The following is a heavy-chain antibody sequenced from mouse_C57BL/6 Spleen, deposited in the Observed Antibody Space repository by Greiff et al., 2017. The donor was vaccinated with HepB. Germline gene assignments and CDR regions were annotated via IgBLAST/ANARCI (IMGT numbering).Heavy chain of an antibody. CDR1: GYTFTSYG. Sequence: QVQLQQSGAELARPGASVKLSCKASGYTFTSYGISWVKQRTGQGLEWIGEIYPRSGNTYYNEKFKGKATLTADKSSSTAYMVLRSLTSEDSAVYFCAGRGQLRPLYAMDYWGQGTSVTVSS. V-gene: IGHV1-81*01. D-gene: IGHD3-2*02. CDR3: AGRGQLRPLYAMDY. CDR2: IYPRSGNT. J-gene: IGHJ4*01.